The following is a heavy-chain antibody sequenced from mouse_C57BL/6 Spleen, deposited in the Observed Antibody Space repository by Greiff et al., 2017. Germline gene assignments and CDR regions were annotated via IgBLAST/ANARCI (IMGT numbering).Heavy chain of an antibody. CDR3: TIGRGYPFAY. CDR2: IDPETGGT. CDR1: GYTFTDYE. J-gene: IGHJ3*01. V-gene: IGHV1-15*01. D-gene: IGHD2-2*01. Sequence: VKLQESGAELVRPGASVTLSCKASGYTFTDYEMHWVKQTPVHGLEWIGAIDPETGGTAYNQKFKGKAILTADKSSSTAYMELRSLTSEDSAVYYCTIGRGYPFAYWGQGTLVTVSA.